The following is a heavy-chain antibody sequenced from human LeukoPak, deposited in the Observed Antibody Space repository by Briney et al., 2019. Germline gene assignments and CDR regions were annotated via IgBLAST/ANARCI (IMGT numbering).Heavy chain of an antibody. CDR3: ARSDSGSWGSNWFDP. V-gene: IGHV4-34*01. J-gene: IGHJ5*02. CDR2: VNHSGST. CDR1: GGSFSSYF. Sequence: SETLSLTCAVNGGSFSSYFWTWIRQPPEKALEWIGDVNHSGSTIYDPSLKSRVTMSVDSSNNHFSLNLTSVTAADTAVYYCARSDSGSWGSNWFDPWGQGTLVTVSS. D-gene: IGHD3-10*01.